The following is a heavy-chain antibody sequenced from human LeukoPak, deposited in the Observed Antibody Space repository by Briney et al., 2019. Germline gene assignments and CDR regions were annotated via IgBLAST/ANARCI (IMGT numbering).Heavy chain of an antibody. D-gene: IGHD6-25*01. J-gene: IGHJ3*02. CDR2: ISAYNGNT. Sequence: GASVKVSCKASGYTFTSYGISWVRQAPGQGLEWMGWISAYNGNTNYAQKLQGRVTMTTDTSTSTAYMELRSLRSDDTAVYYCARDRKRASPRPDAFDIWGQGTMVTVSS. CDR3: ARDRKRASPRPDAFDI. V-gene: IGHV1-18*01. CDR1: GYTFTSYG.